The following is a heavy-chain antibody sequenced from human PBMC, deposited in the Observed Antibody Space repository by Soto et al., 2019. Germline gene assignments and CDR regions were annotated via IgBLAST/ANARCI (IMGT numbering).Heavy chain of an antibody. CDR3: ARDDRSSVVTLFNRFDP. Sequence: SLRLSCAASGFTFSSYSMNWVRQAPGKGLEWVSSISSSSSYIYYADSVKGRFTISRDNAKNSLYLQMNSLRAEDTAVYYCARDDRSSVVTLFNRFDPWGQGTLVTVSS. CDR2: ISSSSSYI. CDR1: GFTFSSYS. V-gene: IGHV3-21*01. D-gene: IGHD2-21*02. J-gene: IGHJ5*02.